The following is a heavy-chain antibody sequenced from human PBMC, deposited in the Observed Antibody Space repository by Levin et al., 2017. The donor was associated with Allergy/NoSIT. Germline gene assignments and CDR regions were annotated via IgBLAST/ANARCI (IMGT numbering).Heavy chain of an antibody. CDR3: ARHLRGTYHWFDP. V-gene: IGHV4-39*01. Sequence: SETLSLTCTVSGGSISTSLYSWGWVRQPPGRGLEWIGSITYTGTSDYNPSLRSRTTISVDTSENHFSLQLSSVTAADTAVYFCARHLRGTYHWFDPWGPGILVTVSS. CDR1: GGSISTSLYS. J-gene: IGHJ5*02. D-gene: IGHD3-16*01. CDR2: ITYTGTS.